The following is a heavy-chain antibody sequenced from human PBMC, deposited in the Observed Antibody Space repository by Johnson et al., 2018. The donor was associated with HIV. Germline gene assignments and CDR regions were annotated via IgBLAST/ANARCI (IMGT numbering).Heavy chain of an antibody. V-gene: IGHV3-66*01. J-gene: IGHJ3*02. CDR2: MYAGGSA. CDR3: ARARATQRAFDI. CDR1: GITVNTNY. Sequence: VQLVESGGGLVQPGGSLTLSCAASGITVNTNYMAWVRQAPGKGLEWVSVMYAGGSAFYADSVKGRFTVSRDNSKNTLYLQMYSLSADDTAVYFCARARATQRAFDIWGQGTMVTVSS. D-gene: IGHD5-24*01.